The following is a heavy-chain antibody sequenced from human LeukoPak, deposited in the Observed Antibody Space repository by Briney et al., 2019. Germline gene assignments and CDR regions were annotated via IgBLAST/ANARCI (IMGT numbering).Heavy chain of an antibody. V-gene: IGHV4-39*01. D-gene: IGHD2-2*01. J-gene: IGHJ5*02. CDR3: ARSIVVVPAAMVSWFDP. CDR1: GGSISSSSYY. Sequence: SETLSLTCTVSGGSISSSSYYWGWIRQPPGKGLEWIGSIYYSGSTYYNPSLKSRVTISVDTSKNQFSLKLSSVTAADTAVYYCARSIVVVPAAMVSWFDPWGQGTLVTVSS. CDR2: IYYSGST.